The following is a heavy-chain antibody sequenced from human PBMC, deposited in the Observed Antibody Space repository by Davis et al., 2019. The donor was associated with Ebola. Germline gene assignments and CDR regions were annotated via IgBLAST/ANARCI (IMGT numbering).Heavy chain of an antibody. J-gene: IGHJ4*02. Sequence: GESLKISCAASGFTFSSYWMHWVRPAPGKGLEWVGRIKSKTDGGTTDYAAPVKGRFTNSRDDSKNPLYLQMNSLNTEDTTVYYCTTTVTLGYWGQGTLVTDSS. V-gene: IGHV3-15*01. CDR2: IKSKTDGGTT. CDR3: TTTVTLGY. D-gene: IGHD4-17*01. CDR1: GFTFSSYW.